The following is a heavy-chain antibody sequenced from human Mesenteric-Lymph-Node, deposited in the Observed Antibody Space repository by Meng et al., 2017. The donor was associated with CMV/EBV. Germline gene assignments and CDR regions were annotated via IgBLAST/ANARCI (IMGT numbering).Heavy chain of an antibody. CDR2: ISQDGSDK. V-gene: IGHV3-30*04. CDR1: GFTFSAYA. J-gene: IGHJ6*02. CDR3: AKETPAFPDGMDV. Sequence: GESLKISCAASGFTFSAYALNWVRQAPGKGPEWVAIISQDGSDKYYADSVKGRFTVSRDNSKNTLYLQMNSLRGNDTAVYYCAKETPAFPDGMDVWGQGTTVTVS. D-gene: IGHD2-21*01.